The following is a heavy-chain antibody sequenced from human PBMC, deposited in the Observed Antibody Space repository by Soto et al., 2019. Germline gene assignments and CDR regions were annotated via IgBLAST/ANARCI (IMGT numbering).Heavy chain of an antibody. CDR2: VYYSGNT. CDR3: ARVYSDYYCYGMDF. J-gene: IGHJ6*02. V-gene: IGHV4-59*01. CDR1: GGSLSSYS. D-gene: IGHD1-26*01. Sequence: PSETLSLTCTVSGGSLSSYSWSWIRQPPGKGLEWNGYVYYSGNTNYDPSLKSRVTMTVDTSKSQFSLKLSSVTAADTAVYYCARVYSDYYCYGMDFWGQGTTVTVSS.